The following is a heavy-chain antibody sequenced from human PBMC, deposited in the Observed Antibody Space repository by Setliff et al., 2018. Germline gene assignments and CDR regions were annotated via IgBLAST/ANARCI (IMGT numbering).Heavy chain of an antibody. CDR2: INPNSGGT. CDR3: ARDLIAVAATTAFDI. V-gene: IGHV1-2*02. D-gene: IGHD6-19*01. J-gene: IGHJ3*02. CDR1: GYTFTGHH. Sequence: ASVKVSCKASGYTFTGHHLHWVRQAPGQGLEWIGWINPNSGGTNYAQKFQGRVTMTRDTSISTAYMELSRLRSDDTAMYYCARDLIAVAATTAFDIWGQGTMVTVSS.